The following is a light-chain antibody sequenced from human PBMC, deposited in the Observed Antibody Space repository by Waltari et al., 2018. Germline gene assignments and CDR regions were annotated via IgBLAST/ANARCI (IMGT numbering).Light chain of an antibody. CDR1: QSVLYSSDNKNY. V-gene: IGKV4-1*01. CDR3: QQHYTTPVT. Sequence: VLPRSPTSLPCSLGGGATFNCNSSQSVLYSSDNKNYLAWYQQKPGQPPKLLFYWASTRESGVPDRFSGSGSGTDFTLTISSLQAEDVAVYYCQQHYTTPVTFGPGTTVDIK. J-gene: IGKJ3*01. CDR2: WAS.